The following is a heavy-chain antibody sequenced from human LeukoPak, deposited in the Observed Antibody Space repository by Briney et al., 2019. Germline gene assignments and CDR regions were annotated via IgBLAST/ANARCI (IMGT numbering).Heavy chain of an antibody. D-gene: IGHD6-13*01. CDR3: ARDVVAAAGTWDY. V-gene: IGHV4-59*01. Sequence: SETLSLTCTVSGGSISSYYWSWIRQPPGKGLEWIGYIYYSGSTNYNPSLKSRVTIAVDTSKNQFSLKLSSVTAADTAVYYCARDVVAAAGTWDYWGQGTLVTVSS. CDR2: IYYSGST. CDR1: GGSISSYY. J-gene: IGHJ4*02.